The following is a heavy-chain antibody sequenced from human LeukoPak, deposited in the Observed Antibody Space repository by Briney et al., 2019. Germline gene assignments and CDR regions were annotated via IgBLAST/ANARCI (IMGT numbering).Heavy chain of an antibody. V-gene: IGHV3-74*01. CDR3: ARDPNVFEY. CDR1: GFTFRSYW. J-gene: IGHJ4*02. Sequence: AGSLRLSCAASGFTFRSYWMHWVRQAPGKGLVWVSRINGDGSSTNYADSVKGRFTISRDSAKNTLYLQMNSLRAEDTAVYYCARDPNVFEYWGQGTLVTV. CDR2: INGDGSST. D-gene: IGHD1-1*01.